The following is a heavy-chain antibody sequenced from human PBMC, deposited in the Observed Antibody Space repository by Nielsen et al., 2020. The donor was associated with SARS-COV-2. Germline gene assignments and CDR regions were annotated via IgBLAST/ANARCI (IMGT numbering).Heavy chain of an antibody. CDR1: AYTFSSYG. Sequence: ASVTVSCKASAYTFSSYGICRVRQAPGHGREGMGWVSAYNGNRNYAQKFQGRVTMTKDTSTSTAYMELRSLQSDDTAVYHSARGSEEDYGGQGTLVTVSS. J-gene: IGHJ4*02. D-gene: IGHD1-14*01. CDR3: ARGSEEDY. CDR2: VSAYNGNR. V-gene: IGHV1-18*01.